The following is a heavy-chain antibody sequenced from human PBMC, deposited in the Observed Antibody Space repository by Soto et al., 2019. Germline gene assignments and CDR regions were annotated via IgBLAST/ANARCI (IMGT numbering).Heavy chain of an antibody. D-gene: IGHD1-26*01. CDR2: ISSSSSTI. J-gene: IGHJ4*02. Sequence: EVQLVESGGGLVQPGGSLRLSCAASGFTFSSYSMNWVRQAPGKGLEWVSYISSSSSTIYYADSVKGRFTISRDNAKNSLYLQMNSPRDEDTAVYYCARGPSGSYFDYWGQGTLVTVSS. V-gene: IGHV3-48*02. CDR1: GFTFSSYS. CDR3: ARGPSGSYFDY.